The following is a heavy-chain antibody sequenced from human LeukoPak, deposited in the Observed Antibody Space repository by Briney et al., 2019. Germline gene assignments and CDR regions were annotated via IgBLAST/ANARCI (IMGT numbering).Heavy chain of an antibody. J-gene: IGHJ4*02. CDR3: ARDGSGFVTRFGDTYFDY. CDR1: GFTFSSYS. V-gene: IGHV3-21*01. CDR2: ISSSSSYI. D-gene: IGHD3-10*01. Sequence: GGSLRLSCAASGFTFSSYSMNWVRQAPGKGLEWVSSISSSSSYIYYADSVKGRFTISRDNAKNSLYLQMNSLRAEDTAVYYCARDGSGFVTRFGDTYFDYWGQGTLVTVSS.